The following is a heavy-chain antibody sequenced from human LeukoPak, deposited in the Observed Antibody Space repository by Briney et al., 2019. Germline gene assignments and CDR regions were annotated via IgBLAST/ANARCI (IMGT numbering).Heavy chain of an antibody. J-gene: IGHJ4*02. CDR2: INPNSGGT. CDR3: ARLGYYYDSSGEINDY. CDR1: GYTFTGYY. D-gene: IGHD3-22*01. V-gene: IGHV1-2*02. Sequence: ASVKVSCKASGYTFTGYYMHWVRQAPGQGLEWMGWINPNSGGTNYAQKFQGRVTMTRDTSISTAYMELSRLRSDDTAVYYCARLGYYYDSSGEINDYWGQGTLVTVSS.